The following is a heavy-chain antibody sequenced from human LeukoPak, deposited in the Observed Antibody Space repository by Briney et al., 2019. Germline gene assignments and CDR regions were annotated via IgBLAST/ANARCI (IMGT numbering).Heavy chain of an antibody. Sequence: GGSLRLSCSGSGFPFSTYAMNRVRHPPGKGLEWVSSISASDDSTFYADSVRGRFTLSRANSENTLYLPMNSLGTYDTAVYYCAKGSSASYYAPYHGGQKTLLTVPT. CDR2: ISASDDST. J-gene: IGHJ4*02. CDR1: GFPFSTYA. D-gene: IGHD3-22*01. CDR3: AKGSSASYYAPYH. V-gene: IGHV3-23*01.